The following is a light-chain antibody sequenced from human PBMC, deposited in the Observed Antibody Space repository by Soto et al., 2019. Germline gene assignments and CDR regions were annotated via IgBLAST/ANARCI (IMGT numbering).Light chain of an antibody. Sequence: FVLTKAPGTLSLSPGERATLSCRSSQTVRNNCLAWYQQKPGQAPRLLIYDASSRATGIPDRFSGGGSGTDFTLTISRLEPEDFAVYYCQQFSSYPLTFGGGTKV. CDR2: DAS. CDR1: QTVRNNC. CDR3: QQFSSYPLT. V-gene: IGKV3-20*01. J-gene: IGKJ4*01.